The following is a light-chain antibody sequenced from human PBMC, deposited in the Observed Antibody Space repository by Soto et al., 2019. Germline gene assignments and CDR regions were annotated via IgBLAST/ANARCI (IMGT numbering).Light chain of an antibody. CDR3: QQYGSSPRT. CDR1: QSVSSSY. CDR2: GAS. Sequence: EIVLTQSSVTLSLSPGERATLSCRASQSVSSSYLDWYQQKPGQAPRLLIYGASSRATGIPDRFSGSGSGTDFTLTISRLEPEDFAVYYCQQYGSSPRTFGQGTKVDIK. V-gene: IGKV3-20*01. J-gene: IGKJ1*01.